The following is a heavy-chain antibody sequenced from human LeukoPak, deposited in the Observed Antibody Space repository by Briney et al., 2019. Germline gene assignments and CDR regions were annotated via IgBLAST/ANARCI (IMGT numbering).Heavy chain of an antibody. V-gene: IGHV3-66*01. CDR1: GFTVSSNY. CDR3: AKYTSGTSYRGLDQ. J-gene: IGHJ4*02. D-gene: IGHD3-10*01. Sequence: GGSLRLSCAASGFTVSSNYMSWVRQAPGKGLEWVSVIYSGGSTYYADSVKGRFTIPRDNSKNTLYLQMNSLRAEDTAVYSCAKYTSGTSYRGLDQWGQGTLVTVSS. CDR2: IYSGGST.